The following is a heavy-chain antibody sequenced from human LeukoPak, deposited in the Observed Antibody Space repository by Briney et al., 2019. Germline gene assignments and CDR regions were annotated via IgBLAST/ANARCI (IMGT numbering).Heavy chain of an antibody. CDR3: ARAYSSSHPGDYYYYYMDV. D-gene: IGHD6-6*01. V-gene: IGHV4-59*01. Sequence: SETLSLTCTVSGGSISSYYWSWIRQPPGKGLEWIGYIYYGGSTNYNPSLKSRVTISVDTSKNQFSLKLSSVTAADTAVYYCARAYSSSHPGDYYYYYMDVWGKGTTVTVSS. CDR1: GGSISSYY. CDR2: IYYGGST. J-gene: IGHJ6*03.